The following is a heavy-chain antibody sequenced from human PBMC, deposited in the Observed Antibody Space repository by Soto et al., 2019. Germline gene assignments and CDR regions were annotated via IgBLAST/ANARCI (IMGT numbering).Heavy chain of an antibody. J-gene: IGHJ4*02. V-gene: IGHV2-70*04. CDR2: IQWDDDK. CDR3: ARIRCTTATCYPGFWTFDY. D-gene: IGHD2-2*01. CDR1: GFSLTKTGMR. Sequence: SGPTLVNPTQTLTLTCSFSGFSLTKTGMRVSWIRQPPGKALEWLAHIQWDDDKFYNTYLKTRLAISKDTSKNQVLLTMTNVDPGDTATYYCARIRCTTATCYPGFWTFDYWGQGTLVTVSS.